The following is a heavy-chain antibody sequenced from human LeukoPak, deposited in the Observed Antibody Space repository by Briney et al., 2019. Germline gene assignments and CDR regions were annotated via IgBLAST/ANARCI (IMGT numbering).Heavy chain of an antibody. D-gene: IGHD1-26*01. CDR2: ISWNSGSI. Sequence: PGRSLRLSCAASGFTFDDYAMHWVRQAPGKGLEWVSGISWNSGSIGYADSVKGRFTISRDNAKNSLYLQMNSLRAEDTALYYCAKDKGPTYYYGMDVWGQGTTVTVSS. CDR1: GFTFDDYA. V-gene: IGHV3-9*01. J-gene: IGHJ6*02. CDR3: AKDKGPTYYYGMDV.